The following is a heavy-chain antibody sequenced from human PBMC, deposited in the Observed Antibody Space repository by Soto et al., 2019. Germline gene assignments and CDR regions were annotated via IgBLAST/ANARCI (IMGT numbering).Heavy chain of an antibody. Sequence: QVQLVESGGGVVQPGGSLRLSCVASGFKFGNSAMHWVRQAPGKGLEWVAVIWYDGSNTYYGDSVQGRFIISRDNSKNLMYLKMNSLRAADTALYHCARDLTRHGYIHGSVDSWGLGTPVTVS. CDR2: IWYDGSNT. V-gene: IGHV3-33*01. D-gene: IGHD5-18*01. CDR1: GFKFGNSA. J-gene: IGHJ5*01. CDR3: ARDLTRHGYIHGSVDS.